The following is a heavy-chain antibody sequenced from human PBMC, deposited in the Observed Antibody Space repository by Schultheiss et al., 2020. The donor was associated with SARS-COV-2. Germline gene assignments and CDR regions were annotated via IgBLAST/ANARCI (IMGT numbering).Heavy chain of an antibody. D-gene: IGHD1-7*01. CDR1: GYTFTGYY. CDR3: ARDVGYNWNLLPTTLVRFDY. J-gene: IGHJ4*02. Sequence: ASVKVSCKASGYTFTGYYMHWVRQAPGQGLEWMGWISAYNGNTNYAQKLQGRVTMTTDTSTSTAYMELRSLRSDDTAVYYCARDVGYNWNLLPTTLVRFDYWGQGTLVTVSS. V-gene: IGHV1-18*04. CDR2: ISAYNGNT.